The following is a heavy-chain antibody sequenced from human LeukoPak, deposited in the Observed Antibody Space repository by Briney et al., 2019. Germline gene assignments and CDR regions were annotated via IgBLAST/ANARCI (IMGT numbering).Heavy chain of an antibody. D-gene: IGHD6-13*01. CDR2: IKQDESEK. CDR1: GFTLSRFW. V-gene: IGHV3-7*03. J-gene: IGHJ5*02. CDR3: VRDRESPCQYSSSGYGWFDP. Sequence: GCSLRLSRPASGFTLSRFWMILVRQAPGEGLEWVATIKQDESEKYYVVSVKGRFTISRDNSKNSVYLQMNNLRAEDTVVYYCVRDRESPCQYSSSGYGWFDPWGQGTLVAVSS.